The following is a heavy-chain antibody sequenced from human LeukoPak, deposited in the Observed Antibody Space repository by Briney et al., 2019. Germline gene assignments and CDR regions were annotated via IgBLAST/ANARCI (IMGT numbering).Heavy chain of an antibody. CDR3: AKGAYYYGSGSSRDCYFDY. J-gene: IGHJ4*02. D-gene: IGHD3-10*01. Sequence: GGSLRLSCAASGFTFSSYSMNWVRQAPGKGLEWVSYISSSSSTIYYADSVKGRFTISRDNSKNTLYLQMNSLRAEDTAVYYCAKGAYYYGSGSSRDCYFDYWGQGTLVTVSS. CDR2: ISSSSSTI. V-gene: IGHV3-48*01. CDR1: GFTFSSYS.